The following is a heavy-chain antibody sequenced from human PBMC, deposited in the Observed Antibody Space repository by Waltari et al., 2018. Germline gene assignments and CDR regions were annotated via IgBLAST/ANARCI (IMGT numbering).Heavy chain of an antibody. J-gene: IGHJ6*03. D-gene: IGHD1-26*01. CDR3: ARADTSTSYFYYYMDV. CDR2: IHYSGSS. V-gene: IGHV4-59*01. Sequence: QVQLQESGPGLVKPSETLSLTCTVSGGSTSTYYWSWVRQSPGKGLEWIGYIHYSGSSGHNPSLRSRVAISLDTPNNQFSLRLRSVTAADAAIYYCARADTSTSYFYYYMDVWGKGTTVTVSS. CDR1: GGSTSTYY.